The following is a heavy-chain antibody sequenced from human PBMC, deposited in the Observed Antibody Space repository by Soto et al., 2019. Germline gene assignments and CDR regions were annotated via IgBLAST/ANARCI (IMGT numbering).Heavy chain of an antibody. D-gene: IGHD5-18*01. Sequence: ASVKLSCKASGYTFTSYAMHWVRQAPGQRLEWMGWINAGNGNTKYSQKFQGRVTITRDTSASTAYMELSSLRSEDTAVYYCARGLNGYSHYFDYWGQGTLVTVSS. CDR2: INAGNGNT. CDR1: GYTFTSYA. CDR3: ARGLNGYSHYFDY. V-gene: IGHV1-3*01. J-gene: IGHJ4*01.